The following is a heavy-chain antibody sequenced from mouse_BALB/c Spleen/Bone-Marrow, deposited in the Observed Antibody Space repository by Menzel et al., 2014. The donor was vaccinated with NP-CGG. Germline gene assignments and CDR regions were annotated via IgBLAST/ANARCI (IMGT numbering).Heavy chain of an antibody. CDR3: ASYVYGYFFYY. CDR1: GFNIKDTY. CDR2: IDPANVNT. V-gene: IGHV14-3*02. Sequence: AQLQQPGAELVKPGASVKLSRTASGFNIKDTYMNWVKQRPEQGLEWIGRIDPANVNTKYDPKFQGKATITADTSSNTAYLQLSSLTSEDTAVYYCASYVYGYFFYYWGQGTTLTVSS. J-gene: IGHJ2*01. D-gene: IGHD1-1*01.